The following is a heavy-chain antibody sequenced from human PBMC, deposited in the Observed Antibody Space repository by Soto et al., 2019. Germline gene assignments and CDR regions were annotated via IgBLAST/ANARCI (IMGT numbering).Heavy chain of an antibody. D-gene: IGHD6-13*01. J-gene: IGHJ6*02. CDR1: GYNFTSYW. V-gene: IGHV5-51*01. CDR3: ARTSAAGKNYYAMDV. Sequence: PGESLKISCKGSGYNFTSYWIGWVRQMPGKGLEWMGIIYPGDSDTRYSPSFQGQVTILADKSISTAYLQWSSLKASDTAMYYCARTSAAGKNYYAMDVWGQGTTVTVSS. CDR2: IYPGDSDT.